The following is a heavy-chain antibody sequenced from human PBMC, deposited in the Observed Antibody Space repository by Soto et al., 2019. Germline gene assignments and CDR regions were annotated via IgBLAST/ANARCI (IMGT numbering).Heavy chain of an antibody. CDR2: INPSGGST. V-gene: IGHV1-46*01. CDR1: GYTFTSYY. CDR3: AADRLYYYDSSGYYFDY. D-gene: IGHD3-22*01. J-gene: IGHJ4*02. Sequence: ASVKVSCKASGYTFTSYYMHWVRQAPGQGLEWMGIINPSGGSTSYAQKFQERVTITRDMSTSTAYMELSSLRSEDTAVYYCAADRLYYYDSSGYYFDYWGQGTLVTVSS.